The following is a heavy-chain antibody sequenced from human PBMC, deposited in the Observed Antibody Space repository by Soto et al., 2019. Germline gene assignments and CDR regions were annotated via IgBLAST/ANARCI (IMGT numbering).Heavy chain of an antibody. CDR1: GFIFSGYA. J-gene: IGHJ6*02. Sequence: GGSLRLSSAASGFIFSGYAMHWVRRAPGKGLDWVAVISYDGSTEYYAESVRGRFTISRDNSKNTLYLQMNSLRAEDTAVYYCAKENVLFAMDLWGQGSTVTVSS. CDR3: AKENVLFAMDL. CDR2: ISYDGSTE. V-gene: IGHV3-30-3*01. D-gene: IGHD3-3*01.